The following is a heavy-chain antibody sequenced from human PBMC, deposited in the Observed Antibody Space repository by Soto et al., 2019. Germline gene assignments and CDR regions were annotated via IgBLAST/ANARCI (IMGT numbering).Heavy chain of an antibody. CDR2: INPKSGGT. D-gene: IGHD3-16*01. J-gene: IGHJ6*02. V-gene: IGHV1-2*02. CDR1: GYSFTDYY. CDR3: ARGLITVPPYSYFGLDV. Sequence: ASVKVSCKASGYSFTDYYIHWLRQAPGQGFEWMGWINPKSGGTSYAEKFRGGVTLTRDTSVSTVYMEVNTLTSGDTAIYFCARGLITVPPYSYFGLDVWGQGATVTLSS.